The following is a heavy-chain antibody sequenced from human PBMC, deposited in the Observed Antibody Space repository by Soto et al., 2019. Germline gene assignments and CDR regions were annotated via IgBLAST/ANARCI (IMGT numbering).Heavy chain of an antibody. V-gene: IGHV1-69*13. CDR3: ATYYYDSSPDP. CDR1: GGTFSSYA. CDR2: IIPIFGTA. J-gene: IGHJ5*02. D-gene: IGHD3-22*01. Sequence: GASVKVSCKASGGTFSSYAISWVRQAPGQGLGWMGGIIPIFGTANYAQKFQGRVTITADESTSTAYMELSSLRSEDTAVYYCATYYYDSSPDPWGQGTLVTVSS.